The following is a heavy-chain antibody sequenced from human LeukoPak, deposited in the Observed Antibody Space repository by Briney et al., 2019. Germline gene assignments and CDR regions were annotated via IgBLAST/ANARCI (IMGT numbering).Heavy chain of an antibody. D-gene: IGHD1-1*01. V-gene: IGHV3-30*03. CDR3: SRDGSNWNSDY. CDR1: GITFISYG. Sequence: GSSLRLSCATSGITFISYGMHWVRQAPGKGLEWVAVISYDGSHKYYADSVKGRFAISRDNSENTLFLEMISLRAEDTAVYYCSRDGSNWNSDYWGQGTLVTVSS. J-gene: IGHJ4*02. CDR2: ISYDGSHK.